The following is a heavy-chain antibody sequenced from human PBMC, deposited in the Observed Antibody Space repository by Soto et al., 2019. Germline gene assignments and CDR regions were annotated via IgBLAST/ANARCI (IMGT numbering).Heavy chain of an antibody. D-gene: IGHD6-13*01. V-gene: IGHV1-69*01. Sequence: QVQLVQSGAEVKKPGSSVKVSCKASGGNFTSYAISWVRQAPGQGLEFMGGIVPLFGTTNYAHKFRGRVTITAEESTSTVYMELSSLTSEDTAVYYCAKASGRSWYNWFDPWGQGTLVTVST. CDR1: GGNFTSYA. CDR2: IVPLFGTT. J-gene: IGHJ5*02. CDR3: AKASGRSWYNWFDP.